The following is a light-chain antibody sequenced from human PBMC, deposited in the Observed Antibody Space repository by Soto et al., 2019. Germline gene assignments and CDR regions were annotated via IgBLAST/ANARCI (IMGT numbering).Light chain of an antibody. CDR1: DSIDRY. CDR3: QRTYNAPFT. J-gene: IGKJ3*01. Sequence: DIQMTQSPSSLSAFVGDTVTISCRATDSIDRYLNWYQQKPGQAPRVLITAASTLQSGVPSRFSGSGSGTDFTLTINNSQPEDFATYYCQRTYNAPFTFGPGTKVAIK. V-gene: IGKV1-39*01. CDR2: AAS.